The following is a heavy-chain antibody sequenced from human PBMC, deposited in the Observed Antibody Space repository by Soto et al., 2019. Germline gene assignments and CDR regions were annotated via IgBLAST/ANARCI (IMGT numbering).Heavy chain of an antibody. CDR1: GGSISSGGYS. J-gene: IGHJ3*02. CDR3: ARLPVDAFDI. Sequence: TLSLTCAVSGGSISSGGYSWSWIRQPPGKGLEWIGYIYHSGSTYYNPSLKSRVTISVDRSKNQFSLKLSSVTAADTAVYYCARLPVDAFDIWGQGTMVTVSS. D-gene: IGHD4-4*01. V-gene: IGHV4-30-2*01. CDR2: IYHSGST.